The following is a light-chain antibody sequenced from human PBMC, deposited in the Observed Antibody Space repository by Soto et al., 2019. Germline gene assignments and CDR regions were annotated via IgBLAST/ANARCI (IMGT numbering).Light chain of an antibody. Sequence: QSSLAQPASVSGAPGQSITISRNGTSSDVGSYNYVSWYQQHPGKAPKLMIYDVSNWPSGVSNRFSGSKSGNTASLTISGLQAEDEADYYCSSYTSSSTYVFGTGTKVTVL. V-gene: IGLV2-14*01. CDR3: SSYTSSSTYV. CDR2: DVS. CDR1: SSDVGSYNY. J-gene: IGLJ1*01.